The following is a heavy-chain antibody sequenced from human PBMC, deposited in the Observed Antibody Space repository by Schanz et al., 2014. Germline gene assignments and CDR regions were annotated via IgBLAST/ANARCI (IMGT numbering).Heavy chain of an antibody. CDR3: ARVGGGILTSWYSLDS. D-gene: IGHD2-8*02. Sequence: QVQLQESGPGLVKPSQTLSLTCSVSGGSISSGGYSWNWIRQPPGKGLEWIGYMYHSGSSNYNPSLKSRVTISVDTSKNQFSLKMTSLTAADTAVYFCARVGGGILTSWYSLDSWGQGTLVTVSS. V-gene: IGHV4-61*08. CDR1: GGSISSGGYS. J-gene: IGHJ4*02. CDR2: MYHSGSS.